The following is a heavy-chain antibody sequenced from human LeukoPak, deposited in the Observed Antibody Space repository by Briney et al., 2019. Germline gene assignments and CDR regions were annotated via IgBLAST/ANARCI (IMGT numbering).Heavy chain of an antibody. Sequence: GGSLRLSCAASGFTFSSYWMSWVRQAPGKGLEWVANIKQDGSEKYYVDSVKGRFTISRDNAKNSLYLQMNSLRAEDTAVYYCASEGFGGPKRNAFDIWGQGTMVTVSS. CDR2: IKQDGSEK. V-gene: IGHV3-7*01. J-gene: IGHJ3*02. D-gene: IGHD3-16*01. CDR3: ASEGFGGPKRNAFDI. CDR1: GFTFSSYW.